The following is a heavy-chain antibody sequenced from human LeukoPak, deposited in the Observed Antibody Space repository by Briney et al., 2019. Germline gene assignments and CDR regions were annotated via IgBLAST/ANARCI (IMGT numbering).Heavy chain of an antibody. Sequence: SSVKVSCKAFGYTYTTYDINWVRQATGQGLEWMGWVNPSSGVTRYAQKFQGRVTMNRNTSIRTAYMELSSLRSEDTAVYYCAKNYDFLTGYASWGQGTLVTVSS. V-gene: IGHV1-8*01. CDR2: VNPSSGVT. J-gene: IGHJ4*02. CDR3: AKNYDFLTGYAS. CDR1: GYTYTTYD. D-gene: IGHD3-9*01.